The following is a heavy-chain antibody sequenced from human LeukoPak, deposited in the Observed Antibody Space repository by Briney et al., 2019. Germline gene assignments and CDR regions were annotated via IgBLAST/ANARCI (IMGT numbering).Heavy chain of an antibody. V-gene: IGHV1-69*05. Sequence: SVKVSCKVSGGSLNSIGISWLRQAPGQGLEWMGGTLPILTTTTYAQKFQGRVTITTDESTSTILKGLSGLETEVKAGEYRSTGGGNGYYYMYVWGKGTTVTVSS. D-gene: IGHD3-3*01. CDR3: STGGGNGYYYMYV. J-gene: IGHJ6*03. CDR2: TLPILTTT. CDR1: GGSLNSIG.